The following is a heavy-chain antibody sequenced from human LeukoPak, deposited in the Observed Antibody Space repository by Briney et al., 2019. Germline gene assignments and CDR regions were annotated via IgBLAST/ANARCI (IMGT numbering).Heavy chain of an antibody. CDR2: IYYSGST. Sequence: ASETLSLTCTVSGGSISSSSYYWGWIRQPPGKGLEWIGSIYYSGSTYYNPSLKSRVTISVDTSKNQFSLKLSSVTAADTAVYYCAQRRRRYYDSSGYLPDAFDIWGQGTMVTVSS. CDR1: GGSISSSSYY. CDR3: AQRRRRYYDSSGYLPDAFDI. V-gene: IGHV4-39*07. J-gene: IGHJ3*02. D-gene: IGHD3-22*01.